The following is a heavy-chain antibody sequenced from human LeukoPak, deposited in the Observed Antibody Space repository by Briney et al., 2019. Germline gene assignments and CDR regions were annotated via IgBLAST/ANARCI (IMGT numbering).Heavy chain of an antibody. Sequence: PSETLSLTCTVSGGSISSYYWSWIRQPPGKGLEWIGYIYYSGSTNYNPSLKSRVTISVDTSKNQFSLKLSSVTAADTAVYYCARHVSPSLRDRNYDILTGPEPLYYFDYWGQGTLVTVSS. CDR3: ARHVSPSLRDRNYDILTGPEPLYYFDY. D-gene: IGHD3-9*01. CDR2: IYYSGST. J-gene: IGHJ4*02. CDR1: GGSISSYY. V-gene: IGHV4-59*08.